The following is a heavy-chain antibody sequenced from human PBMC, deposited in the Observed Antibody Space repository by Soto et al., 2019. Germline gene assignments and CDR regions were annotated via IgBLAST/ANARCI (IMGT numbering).Heavy chain of an antibody. CDR1: GFTFSSYG. Sequence: TGGSLRLSCAASGFTFSSYGMHWVRQAPGKGLEWVAVISYDGSNKYYADSVKGRFTISRDNSKNTLYLQMNSLRAEDTAVYYCAKEKFGELSLVDYWGQGTLVTVSS. V-gene: IGHV3-30*18. J-gene: IGHJ4*02. CDR2: ISYDGSNK. CDR3: AKEKFGELSLVDY. D-gene: IGHD3-10*01.